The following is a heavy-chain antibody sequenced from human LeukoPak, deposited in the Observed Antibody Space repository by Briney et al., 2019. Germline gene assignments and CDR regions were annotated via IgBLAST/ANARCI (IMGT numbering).Heavy chain of an antibody. CDR2: IYYSGST. CDR1: GGSISSYY. CDR3: AGEEEGASSLDY. J-gene: IGHJ4*01. V-gene: IGHV4-59*01. D-gene: IGHD3-16*01. Sequence: SETPSLTCTVSGGSISSYYWSWIRQPPGKGLEWIGYIYYSGSTNYNPSLKSRVTISVDTSKNQFSLKLSSVTAADTAVYYCAGEEEGASSLDYRDPGTPATVSS.